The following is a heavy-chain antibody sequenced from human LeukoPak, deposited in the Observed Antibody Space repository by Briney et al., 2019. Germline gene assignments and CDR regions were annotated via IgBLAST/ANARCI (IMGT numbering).Heavy chain of an antibody. V-gene: IGHV3-30-3*01. J-gene: IGHJ4*02. CDR2: ISYEGSDK. Sequence: SCKASGYTFTSYYMHWVRQAPDKGLEWVAVISYEGSDKHYTDSVKGRFTISRDNSKKTLYLQMNSLRTEDTALYYCTRGGSGRLIDYWGQGTLVTVSS. CDR1: GYTFTSYY. CDR3: TRGGSGRLIDY. D-gene: IGHD3-22*01.